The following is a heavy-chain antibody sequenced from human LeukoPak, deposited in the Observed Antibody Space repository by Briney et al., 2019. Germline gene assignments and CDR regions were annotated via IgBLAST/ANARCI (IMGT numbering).Heavy chain of an antibody. J-gene: IGHJ4*02. D-gene: IGHD6-19*01. Sequence: GRSLRLSCAASGFTFSSYAMHWVRQAPGKGLEWVAVISYDGSNKYYSDSVKGRFTISRDNSKNTLYLQMNSLRAEDTAVYYCLGSGDDYWGQGTLVTVSS. CDR3: LGSGDDY. V-gene: IGHV3-30*04. CDR1: GFTFSSYA. CDR2: ISYDGSNK.